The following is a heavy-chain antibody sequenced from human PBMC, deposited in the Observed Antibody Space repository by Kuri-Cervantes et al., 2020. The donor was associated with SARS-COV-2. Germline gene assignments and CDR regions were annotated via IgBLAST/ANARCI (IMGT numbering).Heavy chain of an antibody. J-gene: IGHJ4*02. Sequence: SVKVSCKATGGTFSSYDISWVRQAPGQGVEWMGGISPMFGAAKYGQKFQGRVTMTRNTSVSTAYMELSSLRSEDTAVYYCARGRLWPRLFGSGWYVLDYWGQGTLVTVSS. CDR2: ISPMFGAA. D-gene: IGHD6-19*01. V-gene: IGHV1-69*05. CDR3: ARGRLWPRLFGSGWYVLDY. CDR1: GGTFSSYD.